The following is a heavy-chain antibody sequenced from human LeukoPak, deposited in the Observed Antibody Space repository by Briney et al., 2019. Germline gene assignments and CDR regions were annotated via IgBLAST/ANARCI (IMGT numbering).Heavy chain of an antibody. D-gene: IGHD1-1*01. CDR1: GFTFSSYA. CDR2: ISYHGSDK. J-gene: IGHJ4*02. V-gene: IGHV3-30-3*01. CDR3: ARATTETYYIDY. Sequence: PGGSLRLSCAASGFTFSSYAMLWVRQAPGRGLEWVTIISYHGSDKYYADSVKGRFTISRDNSKNTLYPQMDSLRPEDTAVYYCARATTETYYIDYWGQGTLVTVSS.